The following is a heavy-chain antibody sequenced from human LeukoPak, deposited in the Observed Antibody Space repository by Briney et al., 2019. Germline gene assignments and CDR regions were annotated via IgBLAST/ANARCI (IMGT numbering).Heavy chain of an antibody. J-gene: IGHJ6*03. D-gene: IGHD6-13*01. CDR2: IIPIFGTA. CDR3: ATREQLANGSYYYYYYYMDV. CDR1: GGTFSSYA. Sequence: SVKVSCKASGGTFSSYAISWVRQAPGQGPEWMGGIIPIFGTANYAQKFQGRVTITTDESTSTAYMELSSPRSEDTAVYYCATREQLANGSYYYYYYYMDVWGKGTTVTVSS. V-gene: IGHV1-69*05.